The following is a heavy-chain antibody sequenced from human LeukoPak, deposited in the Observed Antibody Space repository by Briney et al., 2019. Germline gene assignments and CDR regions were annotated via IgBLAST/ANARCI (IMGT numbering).Heavy chain of an antibody. Sequence: SETLSLTCTVSGGSISSYYWSWIRQPPGKGLDWIGYIYYSGSTNYNPSLKSRVTISVDTSKNQFSLKLSSVTAADTAVYYCARELGSGWYSNWFDPWGQGTLVTVSS. CDR2: IYYSGST. J-gene: IGHJ5*02. CDR1: GGSISSYY. V-gene: IGHV4-59*01. D-gene: IGHD6-19*01. CDR3: ARELGSGWYSNWFDP.